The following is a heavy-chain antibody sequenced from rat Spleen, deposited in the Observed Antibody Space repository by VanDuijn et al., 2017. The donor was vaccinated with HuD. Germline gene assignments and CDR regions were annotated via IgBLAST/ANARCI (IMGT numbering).Heavy chain of an antibody. J-gene: IGHJ4*01. CDR1: GFTFSSFP. V-gene: IGHV5-46*01. Sequence: EVQLVESGGGLVQPGRSMKLSCAASGFTFSSFPMAWVRQAPTKGLEWVASISYDGSSTYYRDSVKGRFTISRDNAKSTLYLQMDSLRSEDTATYYCARHNSGYGVMDAWGQGASVTVSS. CDR2: ISYDGSST. D-gene: IGHD4-3*01. CDR3: ARHNSGYGVMDA.